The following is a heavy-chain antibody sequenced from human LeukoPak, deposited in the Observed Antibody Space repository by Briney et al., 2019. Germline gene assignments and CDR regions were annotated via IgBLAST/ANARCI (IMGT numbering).Heavy chain of an antibody. CDR2: IYDSGST. CDR1: GGSINSKNYY. J-gene: IGHJ6*02. CDR3: ARGGSGYDSFYYYGMDV. V-gene: IGHV4-61*05. D-gene: IGHD5-12*01. Sequence: SETLSLTCTVSGGSINSKNYYWGWIRQPPGKGLEWIGYIYDSGSTNYNPSLKSRVTISVDTSKNQFSLKLSSVTAADTAVYYCARGGSGYDSFYYYGMDVWGQGTTVTVSS.